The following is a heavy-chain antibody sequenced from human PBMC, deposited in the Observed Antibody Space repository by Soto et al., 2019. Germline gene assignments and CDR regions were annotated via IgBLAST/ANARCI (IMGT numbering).Heavy chain of an antibody. Sequence: PGGSLRLSCAASGFTFNSYSMNWVRQAPGKGLEWVSYISSGSTTIYYADSVRGRFTISRDNAKNSLYLHMDSLRAEDTAVYYWVKDRYYPRDSLHYWGQGNLVTVSS. J-gene: IGHJ4*02. V-gene: IGHV3-48*01. CDR3: VKDRYYPRDSLHY. CDR2: ISSGSTTI. D-gene: IGHD3-10*01. CDR1: GFTFNSYS.